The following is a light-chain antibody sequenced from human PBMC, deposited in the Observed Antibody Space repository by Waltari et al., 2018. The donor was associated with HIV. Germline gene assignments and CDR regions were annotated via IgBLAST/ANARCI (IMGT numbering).Light chain of an antibody. CDR1: TAYIGNNP. J-gene: IGLJ2*01. V-gene: IGLV1-44*01. CDR3: AAWDDSLSGVV. Sequence: QSTLTQPPSASASPGLSVANSCSRSTAYIGNNPVTWYQHLPGPATTLLLYTNNLRPSRVPVRFPCSRSGTSASVAISGFQSEDEADYYCAAWDDSLSGVVFGGGTKLTVL. CDR2: TNN.